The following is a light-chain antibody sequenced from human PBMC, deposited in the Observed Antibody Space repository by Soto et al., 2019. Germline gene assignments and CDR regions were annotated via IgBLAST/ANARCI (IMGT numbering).Light chain of an antibody. CDR3: QQFSSYPLT. V-gene: IGKV3-20*01. CDR2: DAS. J-gene: IGKJ4*01. CDR1: QTVRNNY. Sequence: VLPESPGTLSLSPGARAPLSCRASQTVRNNYLAWYQQKPGQAPRLLIYDASSRATGIPDRFSGGGSGTDFTLTISRLEPEDFAVYYCQQFSSYPLTVGRGTKVDNK.